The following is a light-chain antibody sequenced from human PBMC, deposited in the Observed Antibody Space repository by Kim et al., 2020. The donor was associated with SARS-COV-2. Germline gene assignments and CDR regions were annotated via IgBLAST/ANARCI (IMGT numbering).Light chain of an antibody. V-gene: IGLV2-14*03. J-gene: IGLJ1*01. CDR3: SSYTSSSTYV. CDR1: SSDVGGYNY. CDR2: DVS. Sequence: QSITISCTGTSSDVGGYNYVSWYQQHPGKAPKLMIYDVSNRPSGVSNRFSGSQSGNTASLTISGLQAEDEADYYCSSYTSSSTYVFGTGTKVTVL.